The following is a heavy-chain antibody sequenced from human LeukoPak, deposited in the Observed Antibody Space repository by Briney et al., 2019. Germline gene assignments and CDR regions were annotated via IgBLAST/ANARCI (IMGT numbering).Heavy chain of an antibody. D-gene: IGHD1-20*01. CDR3: ARVRYNWNQNSGFDY. Sequence: ASVKVSCKASGYTSTGYYMHWVREAPGQGLEWMRRINPNSGGTNYAQKFQGRVTLSRDTSISTAYMELSRLRSDDTAVYYCARVRYNWNQNSGFDYWGQGTLVTVSS. CDR2: INPNSGGT. CDR1: GYTSTGYY. J-gene: IGHJ4*02. V-gene: IGHV1-2*06.